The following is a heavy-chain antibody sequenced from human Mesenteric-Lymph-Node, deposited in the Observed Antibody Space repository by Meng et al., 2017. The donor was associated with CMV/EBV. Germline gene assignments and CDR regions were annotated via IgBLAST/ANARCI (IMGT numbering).Heavy chain of an antibody. D-gene: IGHD6-13*01. Sequence: GESLKISCAASGFIFNNYLIQWVRQAPGKGLERVAVISYDGSNKYYADSVTGRFTISRDNSKNTLHLQMNSLRAEDTALYYCARGDGSSWYSLYGMDVWGQGTTVTVSS. CDR3: ARGDGSSWYSLYGMDV. CDR1: GFIFNNYL. J-gene: IGHJ6*02. V-gene: IGHV3-30*19. CDR2: ISYDGSNK.